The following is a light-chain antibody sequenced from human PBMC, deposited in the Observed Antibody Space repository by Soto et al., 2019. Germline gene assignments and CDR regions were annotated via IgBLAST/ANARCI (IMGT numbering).Light chain of an antibody. V-gene: IGKV3-11*01. J-gene: IGKJ4*01. Sequence: ETVLTQSPATLSLSPGERATLSCRASQSVSSSLAWYQQKPGQAPRLLIYDASNRATGIPARFSGSGSGTDFTLTISSLEPEDFAAYYCQQRSNWPLTFGGGTKVEIK. CDR2: DAS. CDR1: QSVSSS. CDR3: QQRSNWPLT.